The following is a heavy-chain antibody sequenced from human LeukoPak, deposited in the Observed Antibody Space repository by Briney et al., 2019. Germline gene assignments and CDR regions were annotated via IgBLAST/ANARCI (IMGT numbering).Heavy chain of an antibody. V-gene: IGHV4-34*01. J-gene: IGHJ4*02. Sequence: SETLSLTCAVYGGSFSGYYWSWIRQPPGKGLEWIGEINHSGSTNNSPSLKSRVTISVDTSKNQFSLKLSSVTAADTAVYYCARAWWFGRGFDYWGQGTLVTVSS. CDR1: GGSFSGYY. CDR3: ARAWWFGRGFDY. CDR2: INHSGST. D-gene: IGHD3-10*01.